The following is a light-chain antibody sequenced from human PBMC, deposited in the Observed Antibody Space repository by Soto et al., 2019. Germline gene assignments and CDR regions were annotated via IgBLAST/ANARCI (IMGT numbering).Light chain of an antibody. CDR2: DAS. J-gene: IGKJ1*01. CDR3: HERSSWPRT. Sequence: EIVLTQSPATLSLSPGERATLSCRASQSVSSYLAWYQQKPGQVPRLVIYDASNRATGIPGRFSGSGSGTVFTLTISSLEPEDFGVYYCHERSSWPRTFGQGTKVEIK. V-gene: IGKV3-11*01. CDR1: QSVSSY.